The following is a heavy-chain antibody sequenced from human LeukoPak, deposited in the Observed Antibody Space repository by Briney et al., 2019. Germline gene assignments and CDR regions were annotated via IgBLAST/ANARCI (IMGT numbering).Heavy chain of an antibody. J-gene: IGHJ6*02. CDR3: ARGNSSSWFGYYYYGMDV. CDR2: IKQDGSEK. V-gene: IGHV3-7*04. D-gene: IGHD6-13*01. Sequence: GGSLRLSCAASGFTSSSYWMSWVRQAPGKGLEWVANIKQDGSEKYYVDSVKGRFTISRDNAKNSLYLQMNSLRAEDTAVYYCARGNSSSWFGYYYYGMDVWGQGTTVTVSS. CDR1: GFTSSSYW.